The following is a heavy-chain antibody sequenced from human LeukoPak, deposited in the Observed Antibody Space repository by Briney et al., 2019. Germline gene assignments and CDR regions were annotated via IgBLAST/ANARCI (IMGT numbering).Heavy chain of an antibody. J-gene: IGHJ6*02. V-gene: IGHV4-30-4*01. Sequence: SQTLSLTCTVSGGSISSGDYYWSWIRQPPGKGLEWIGYIYYSGSTYYNPSLKSRVTISVDTSKNQFSLKLSSVTAADTAVYYCARIVPAAIYYYGMDVWGQGTTVTVSS. CDR3: ARIVPAAIYYYGMDV. D-gene: IGHD2-2*01. CDR2: IYYSGST. CDR1: GGSISSGDYY.